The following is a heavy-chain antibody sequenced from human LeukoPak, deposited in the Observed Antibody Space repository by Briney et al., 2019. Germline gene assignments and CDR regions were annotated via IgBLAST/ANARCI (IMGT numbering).Heavy chain of an antibody. Sequence: SETLSLTCAVYGGSFSGYYWSWIRQPPGKGLEWIGEINHSGSTNYNPSLKSRVTISVDTSKNQFSLKLSSVTAADTAVYYCARGSSQGYSSSWHLNYYYGMDVWGQGTTVTVSS. J-gene: IGHJ6*02. CDR2: INHSGST. CDR3: ARGSSQGYSSSWHLNYYYGMDV. V-gene: IGHV4-34*01. D-gene: IGHD6-13*01. CDR1: GGSFSGYY.